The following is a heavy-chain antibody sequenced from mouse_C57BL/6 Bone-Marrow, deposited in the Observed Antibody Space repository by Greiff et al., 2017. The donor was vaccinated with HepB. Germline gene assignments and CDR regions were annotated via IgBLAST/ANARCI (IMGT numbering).Heavy chain of an antibody. V-gene: IGHV1-66*01. CDR2: IYPGSGNT. CDR3: ARWLLLERVYYFDY. CDR1: GYSFTSYY. D-gene: IGHD2-3*01. J-gene: IGHJ2*01. Sequence: QVQLQQSGPELVKPGASVKISCKASGYSFTSYYIHWVKQRPGQGLEWIGWIYPGSGNTKYNEKFKGKATLTADTSSSTAYMQLSSLTSEDSAVYYCARWLLLERVYYFDYWGQGTTLTVSS.